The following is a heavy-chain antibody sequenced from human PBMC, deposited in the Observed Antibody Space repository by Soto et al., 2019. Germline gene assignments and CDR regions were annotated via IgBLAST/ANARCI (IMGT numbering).Heavy chain of an antibody. CDR3: ARLKYSSSWYSDY. J-gene: IGHJ4*02. Sequence: QLQLQESGPGLVKPSDTLSLTCTVSAGSISSSSYYWGWIRQPPGKGLEWIGSIYYSGSTYYNPSLKSRVTSSVDTYKNQCSLKLSSVTAADTAVYYCARLKYSSSWYSDYWGQGTLVTVSS. CDR2: IYYSGST. D-gene: IGHD6-13*01. V-gene: IGHV4-39*01. CDR1: AGSISSSSYY.